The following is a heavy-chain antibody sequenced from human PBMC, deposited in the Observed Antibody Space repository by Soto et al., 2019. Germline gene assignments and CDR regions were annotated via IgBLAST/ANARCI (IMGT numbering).Heavy chain of an antibody. J-gene: IGHJ4*02. V-gene: IGHV4-4*07. Sequence: QVQLQESGPGLVKPSETLSLTCTVSGGSISSYYWSWIRQPAGKGLEWIGRIYTSGSTNYNPSLKSRVTMSVDTSKNQFSLKLSSVTAADTAVYYCARDHLYYDSSGYYSPFDYWGQGTLVTVSS. CDR3: ARDHLYYDSSGYYSPFDY. CDR2: IYTSGST. CDR1: GGSISSYY. D-gene: IGHD3-22*01.